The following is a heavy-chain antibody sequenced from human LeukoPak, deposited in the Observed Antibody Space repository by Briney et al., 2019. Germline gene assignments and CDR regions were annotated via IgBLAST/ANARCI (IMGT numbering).Heavy chain of an antibody. V-gene: IGHV1-46*01. CDR2: INPGGGSA. CDR3: ARAGGIAGNAAAGTIRSLDI. D-gene: IGHD6-13*01. J-gene: IGHJ3*02. CDR1: GCTFSIYN. Sequence: ASVKVSCKASGCTFSIYNFHWVRQAPGQGLEWMGIINPGGGSASDAQKVQGRLTMTTDTSTSTDYMELRSLRSDDAAVYYCARAGGIAGNAAAGTIRSLDIWGEGTMVTVSS.